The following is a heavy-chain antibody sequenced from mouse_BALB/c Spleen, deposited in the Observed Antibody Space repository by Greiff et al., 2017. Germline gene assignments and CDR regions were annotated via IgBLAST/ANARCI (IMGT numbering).Heavy chain of an antibody. D-gene: IGHD4-1*01. Sequence: VQLQQSGAELAKPGASVKMSCKASGYTFTSYWMHWVKQRPGQGLEWIGYINPSTGYTEYNQKFKYKATLTADKSSSTAYMQLSSLTSEDSAVYYCARFLGRGYYYAMDYWGQGTSVTVSS. CDR2: INPSTGYT. J-gene: IGHJ4*01. CDR1: GYTFTSYW. V-gene: IGHV1-7*01. CDR3: ARFLGRGYYYAMDY.